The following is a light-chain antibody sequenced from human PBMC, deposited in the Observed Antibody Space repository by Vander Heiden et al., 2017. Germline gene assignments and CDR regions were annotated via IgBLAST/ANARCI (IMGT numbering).Light chain of an antibody. CDR3: QQAYSFPHT. CDR1: QNVDRW. J-gene: IGKJ2*01. CDR2: AAS. Sequence: DIQMTQSPSSVSASVGDRVTITCRASQNVDRWLVWYQQKPGKAPKYLIYAASTLQTGVPSRFSGRGFGTEFTLTISELQPEDFATYFCQQAYSFPHTFGQGTRLEMK. V-gene: IGKV1-12*01.